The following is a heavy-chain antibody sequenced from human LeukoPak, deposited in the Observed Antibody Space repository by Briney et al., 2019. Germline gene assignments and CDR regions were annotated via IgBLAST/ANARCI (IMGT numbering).Heavy chain of an antibody. CDR3: ARAPYYDYVWGPYYFDY. CDR2: INHSGST. CDR1: GGSFSGYY. Sequence: SETLSLTCAVYGGSFSGYYWSWIRQPPGKGLEWIGEINHSGSTNYNPSLKSRVTISVDTSKNQFSLKLSSVTAADTAVYYCARAPYYDYVWGPYYFDYWGQGTLVTVSS. J-gene: IGHJ4*02. V-gene: IGHV4-34*01. D-gene: IGHD3-16*01.